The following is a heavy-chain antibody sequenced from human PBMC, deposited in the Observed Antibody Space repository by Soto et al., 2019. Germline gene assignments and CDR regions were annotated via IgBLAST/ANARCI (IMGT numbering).Heavy chain of an antibody. V-gene: IGHV4-34*01. CDR2: INHSGST. Sequence: SETLSLTCTVSGGSICNHYWSWVRQPPGKGLEWIGEINHSGSTNYNPSLKSRVTISVDTSKNQFSLKLSSVTAADTAVYYCARSAGYYYGMDVWGQGTTVTVSS. CDR1: GGSICNHY. CDR3: ARSAGYYYGMDV. J-gene: IGHJ6*02.